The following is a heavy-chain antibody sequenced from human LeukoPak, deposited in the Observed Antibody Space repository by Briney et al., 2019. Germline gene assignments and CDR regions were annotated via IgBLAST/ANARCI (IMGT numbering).Heavy chain of an antibody. Sequence: PSETLSLTCTVSGGSISSSSYYWGWIRQPPGKGLEWIGSIYYSGSTYYNPSLKSRVTISVDTSKNQFSLKLSSVTAADTALYYCTNDYNTITNYYFDYWGQGTLVTVSS. CDR2: IYYSGST. J-gene: IGHJ4*02. D-gene: IGHD1-14*01. CDR1: GGSISSSSYY. CDR3: TNDYNTITNYYFDY. V-gene: IGHV4-39*07.